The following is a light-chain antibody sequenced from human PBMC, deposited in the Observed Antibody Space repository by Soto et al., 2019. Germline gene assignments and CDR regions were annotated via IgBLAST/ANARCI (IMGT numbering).Light chain of an antibody. CDR3: SSYTSNSTYV. Sequence: QSALTQPASVSGSPGQSITISCTGTNSDVGGYNYVSWYQQHPGKAPKLMIYEVSNRPSGVSNRFSGSKSDNTASLTISGLQAGDEADYYCSSYTSNSTYVFGTGTKLTVL. CDR1: NSDVGGYNY. J-gene: IGLJ1*01. V-gene: IGLV2-14*01. CDR2: EVS.